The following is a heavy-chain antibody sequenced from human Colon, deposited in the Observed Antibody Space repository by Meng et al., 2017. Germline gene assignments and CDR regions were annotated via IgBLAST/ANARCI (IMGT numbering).Heavy chain of an antibody. D-gene: IGHD3-3*01. J-gene: IGHJ5*02. CDR2: IVPMFGTP. CDR1: GGIFSSYA. Sequence: QVQQVQSGAEVKKPGSSVRVSCKASGGIFSSYAISWVRQAPGQGLEWMGGIVPMFGTPNYAQKFQGRVTIAADESTTTSFMELSSLRFEDTATYYCARDLESWGQGTLVTVSS. V-gene: IGHV1-69*01. CDR3: ARDLES.